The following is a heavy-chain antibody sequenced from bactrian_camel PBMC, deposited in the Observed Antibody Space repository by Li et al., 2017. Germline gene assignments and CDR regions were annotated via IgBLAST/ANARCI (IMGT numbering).Heavy chain of an antibody. J-gene: IGHJ4*01. CDR2: ISGDSGRT. Sequence: DVQLVESGGGAVQVGGSLRLSCAASGFTFSSSDMSWGRQIPGKGLEWVSLISGDSGRTYYTDSVMGRFAIFRDNAKNTLYLRMNSLQTEDTAVYYCARGRYASLGRGHGTQVTVS. D-gene: IGHD1*01. V-gene: IGHV3S40*01. CDR3: ARGRYASLG. CDR1: GFTFSSSD.